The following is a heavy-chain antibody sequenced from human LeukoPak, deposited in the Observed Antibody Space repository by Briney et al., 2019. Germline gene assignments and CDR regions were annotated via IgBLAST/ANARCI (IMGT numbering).Heavy chain of an antibody. Sequence: PGGSLRLSCAASGFTFSSYAMSWVRQAPGKGLEWVSAISGSGGSTYYADSVKGRFTISRDNSKNTLYLQMNSLRAEDTAVYYCAKDPVALPGVGGPGAQTSEDNWFDPWGQGTLVTVSS. V-gene: IGHV3-23*01. J-gene: IGHJ5*02. CDR1: GFTFSSYA. CDR3: AKDPVALPGVGGPGAQTSEDNWFDP. CDR2: ISGSGGST. D-gene: IGHD3-10*01.